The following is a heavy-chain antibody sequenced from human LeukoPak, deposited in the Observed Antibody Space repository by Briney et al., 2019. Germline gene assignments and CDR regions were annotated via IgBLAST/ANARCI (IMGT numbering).Heavy chain of an antibody. CDR3: ARDRLVGLYYFDY. CDR1: GFTFSSYG. V-gene: IGHV3-33*01. D-gene: IGHD1-26*01. CDR2: IWYDGSNK. J-gene: IGHJ4*02. Sequence: GGSLRLSCAESGFTFSSYGMHWVRQAPGKGLEWVAVIWYDGSNKYYADSVKGRFTISRDNSKNTLYLQMNSLRAEDTAVYYCARDRLVGLYYFDYWGQGTLVTVSS.